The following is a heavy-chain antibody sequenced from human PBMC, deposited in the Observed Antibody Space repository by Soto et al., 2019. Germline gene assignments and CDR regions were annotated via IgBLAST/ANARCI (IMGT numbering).Heavy chain of an antibody. CDR1: GGSFSGYY. J-gene: IGHJ4*02. D-gene: IGHD6-6*01. V-gene: IGHV4-34*01. CDR2: INHSGST. Sequence: PSETLSLTCAVYGGSFSGYYWSWIRQPPGKGLEWIGEINHSGSTNYNPSLKSRVTISVDTSKNQFSLKLSSVTAADTAVYCCARVRVAALLDYWGQGTLVTVSS. CDR3: ARVRVAALLDY.